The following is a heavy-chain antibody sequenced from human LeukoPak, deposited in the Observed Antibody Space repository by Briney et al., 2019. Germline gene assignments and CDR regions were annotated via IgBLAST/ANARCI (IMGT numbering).Heavy chain of an antibody. D-gene: IGHD3-3*01. Sequence: ASVKVSCKASGYTFNGYYIHWVRQAPGQGLEWMGWINPKSGATTYTQKFQGRVTMTRDTSTSTAYMELNRLTSDDTAVYFCARVLWSGGFSERFGTDAFDIWGQGIMVTVSS. V-gene: IGHV1-2*02. CDR3: ARVLWSGGFSERFGTDAFDI. CDR1: GYTFNGYY. CDR2: INPKSGAT. J-gene: IGHJ3*02.